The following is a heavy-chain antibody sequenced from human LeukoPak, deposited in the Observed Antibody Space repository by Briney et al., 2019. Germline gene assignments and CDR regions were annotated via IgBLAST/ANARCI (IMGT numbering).Heavy chain of an antibody. Sequence: SETLSLTCTVSGGSISSYHWSWIRQPAGKGLEWIGRIYTSGSTNYNPSLKSRVTMSVDTSKNQFSLKLSSVTAADTAVYYCARDLADDYYYYMDVWGKGTTVTVSS. V-gene: IGHV4-4*07. CDR3: ARDLADDYYYYMDV. D-gene: IGHD6-13*01. CDR1: GGSISSYH. CDR2: IYTSGST. J-gene: IGHJ6*03.